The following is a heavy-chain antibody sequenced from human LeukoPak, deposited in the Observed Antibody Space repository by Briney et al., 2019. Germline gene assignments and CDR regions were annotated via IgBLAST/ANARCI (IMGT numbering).Heavy chain of an antibody. D-gene: IGHD2-15*01. Sequence: ASVKVSCKASGYTFTNYDINWVRQATGQGLEGMGYMNPNSGNTGYAQKFQDRVTITSDTSISTAYMELRSLRSDDTAVYYCARENRYCSGGSCYSVASDDAFDIWGQGTMVTVSS. V-gene: IGHV1-8*03. CDR1: GYTFTNYD. J-gene: IGHJ3*02. CDR2: MNPNSGNT. CDR3: ARENRYCSGGSCYSVASDDAFDI.